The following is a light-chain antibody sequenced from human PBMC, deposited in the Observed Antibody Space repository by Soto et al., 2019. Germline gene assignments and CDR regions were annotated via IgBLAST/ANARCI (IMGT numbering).Light chain of an antibody. J-gene: IGKJ1*01. CDR2: GAT. Sequence: EILLTQSPATLSVSPGETATLSCRASQNVLSDLAWYQQKPGQAPRLLVYGATTRATDAPAKFRGRGSGTEFSLTISRLQYEDSATYYCQQYRSWPRTFGQGSKVEI. V-gene: IGKV3-15*01. CDR3: QQYRSWPRT. CDR1: QNVLSD.